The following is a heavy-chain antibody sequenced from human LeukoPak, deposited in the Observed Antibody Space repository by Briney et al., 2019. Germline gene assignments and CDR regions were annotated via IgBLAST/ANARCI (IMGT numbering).Heavy chain of an antibody. V-gene: IGHV3-48*01. Sequence: PGGSLRLSCAASGFTFSSYSMNWVRQAPGEGMEWVSYISSSSSTIYYADSVKGRFTISRDNAKNSLYLQMNSLRAEDTAVYYCARDYDFWLHYYYYYGMDVWGQGTTVTVSS. CDR3: ARDYDFWLHYYYYYGMDV. J-gene: IGHJ6*02. D-gene: IGHD3-3*01. CDR1: GFTFSSYS. CDR2: ISSSSSTI.